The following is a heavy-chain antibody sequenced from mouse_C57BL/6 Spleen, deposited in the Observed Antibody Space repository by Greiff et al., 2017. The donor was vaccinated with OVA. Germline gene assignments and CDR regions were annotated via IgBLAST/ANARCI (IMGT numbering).Heavy chain of an antibody. V-gene: IGHV2-2*01. Sequence: QLVESGPGLVQPSQSLSITCTVSGFSLTSYGVHWVRQSPGKGLEWLGVIWSGGSTDYNAAFISRLSISKDNSKSQVFFKMNSLQADDTAIYYCARTGDYDYPWFAYWGQGTLVTVSA. J-gene: IGHJ3*01. CDR2: IWSGGST. D-gene: IGHD2-4*01. CDR1: GFSLTSYG. CDR3: ARTGDYDYPWFAY.